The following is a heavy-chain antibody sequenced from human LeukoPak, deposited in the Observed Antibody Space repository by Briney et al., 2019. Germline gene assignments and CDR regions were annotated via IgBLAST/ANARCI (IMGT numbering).Heavy chain of an antibody. Sequence: PGGSLRLSCAASGFTFSSYAMSWDRQAPGKGLEWVSAISGSGGSTYYADSVKGRFTISRDNSKNTLYLQMNSLRAEDTAVYYCAKAEYYDILTGYYDFDYWGQGTLVTVSS. D-gene: IGHD3-9*01. CDR1: GFTFSSYA. V-gene: IGHV3-23*01. CDR2: ISGSGGST. J-gene: IGHJ4*02. CDR3: AKAEYYDILTGYYDFDY.